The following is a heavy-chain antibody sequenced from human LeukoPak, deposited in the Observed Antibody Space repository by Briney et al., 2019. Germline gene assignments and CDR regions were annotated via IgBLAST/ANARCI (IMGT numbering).Heavy chain of an antibody. V-gene: IGHV4-30-4*08. CDR1: GGSISSGDYY. CDR3: ARVGGSYSLDY. Sequence: SETLSLTCAVSGGSISSGDYYWSWIRQPPGKGLEWIGYIYYSGSTYYNPSLKSRVTISVDTSKNQFSLKLSSVTAADTAVYYCARVGGSYSLDYWGQGTLVTVSS. J-gene: IGHJ4*02. CDR2: IYYSGST. D-gene: IGHD1-26*01.